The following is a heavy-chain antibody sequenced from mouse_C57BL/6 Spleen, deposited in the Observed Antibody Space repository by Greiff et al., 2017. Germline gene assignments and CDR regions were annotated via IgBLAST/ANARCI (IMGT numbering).Heavy chain of an antibody. CDR1: GFSLTSYG. CDR3: DNQRGYGREMDY. CDR2: IRGGGST. V-gene: IGHV2-9*01. D-gene: IGHD1-1*01. Sequence: VKLVESGPGLVAPSQSLSITCTASGFSLTSYGVDWVRQPPGKGLEWLGVIRGGGSTTTNSPLMSRLSISKDNPKSQVFLKMNSQQTDDTAMYYYDNQRGYGREMDYWGKGTTVTVSS. J-gene: IGHJ4*01.